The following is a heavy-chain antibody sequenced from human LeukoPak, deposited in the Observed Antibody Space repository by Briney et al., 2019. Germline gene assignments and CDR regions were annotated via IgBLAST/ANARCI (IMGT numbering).Heavy chain of an antibody. D-gene: IGHD2-15*01. CDR2: VTGSGTST. Sequence: GGSLRLSCAASGFTFSNYAMTWVRQAPGKGLEWVSTVTGSGTSTFYADSVKGRFTISRDNSKNTLYLQMGSLRAEDMAVYYCARYCSGVSCYSGYDYWGQGTLVTVSS. V-gene: IGHV3-23*01. CDR1: GFTFSNYA. CDR3: ARYCSGVSCYSGYDY. J-gene: IGHJ4*02.